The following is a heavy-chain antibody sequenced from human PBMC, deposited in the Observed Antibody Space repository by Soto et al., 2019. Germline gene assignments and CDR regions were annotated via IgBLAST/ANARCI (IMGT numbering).Heavy chain of an antibody. J-gene: IGHJ5*02. CDR3: ARGRARVPTVRGLILQFSYFDP. D-gene: IGHD3-10*01. V-gene: IGHV4-4*07. CDR1: GDSIRAHY. Sequence: QVQLQESGPGLVKPSETLSLTCTVSGDSIRAHYWSWIRQAAGQGLEWIGRLHSSGSTDYNPSLKSRATISADTSRKQFSLKLASLTAADTAVYYCARGRARVPTVRGLILQFSYFDPWGQGTLVTVSS. CDR2: LHSSGST.